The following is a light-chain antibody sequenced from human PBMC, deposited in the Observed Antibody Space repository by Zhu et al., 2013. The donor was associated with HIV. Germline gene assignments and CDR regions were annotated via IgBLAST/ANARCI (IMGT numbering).Light chain of an antibody. CDR3: MQGTHWPPFT. CDR2: KVS. Sequence: DVVLTQSPLSLSVTLGQPASISCRSSQSLVYRDGNTYLSWFQQRPGQSPRRLIYKVSNRDSGVPVRFSGSGSGTDFTLKISRVEAEDVGVYYCMQGTHWPPFTFGPGTKWISN. J-gene: IGKJ3*01. V-gene: IGKV2-30*01. CDR1: QSLVYRDGNTY.